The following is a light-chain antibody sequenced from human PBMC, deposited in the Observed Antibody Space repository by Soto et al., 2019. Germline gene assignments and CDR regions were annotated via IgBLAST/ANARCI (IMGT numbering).Light chain of an antibody. V-gene: IGLV2-14*01. J-gene: IGLJ2*01. Sequence: QSALTQPASVSGSPGQSITISCTGTSSDVGGYNYVSWYQQHPGKAPKLMIYDVSDRPSGVSNRFSGSKSGYTASLTISCLHAEAEADYYCSSYTSSSPLVVFGGGTNLTVL. CDR2: DVS. CDR1: SSDVGGYNY. CDR3: SSYTSSSPLVV.